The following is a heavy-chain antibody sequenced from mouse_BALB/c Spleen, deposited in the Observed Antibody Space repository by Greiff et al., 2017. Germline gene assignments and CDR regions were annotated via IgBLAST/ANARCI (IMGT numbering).Heavy chain of an antibody. V-gene: IGHV14-4*02. D-gene: IGHD2-10*02. CDR1: GFNIKDYY. Sequence: VQLQQSGAELVRSGASVKLSCTASGFNIKDYYMHWVKQRPEQGLEWIGWIDPENGDTEYAPKFQGKATMTADTSSNTAYLQLSSLTSEDTAVYYCNGRYGNYEGAMDDWGQGTSVTVSS. J-gene: IGHJ4*01. CDR3: NGRYGNYEGAMDD. CDR2: IDPENGDT.